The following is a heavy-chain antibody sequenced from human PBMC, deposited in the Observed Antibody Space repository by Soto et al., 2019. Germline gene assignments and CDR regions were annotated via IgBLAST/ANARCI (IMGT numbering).Heavy chain of an antibody. CDR3: ARVGLSYDFWSGQNFNWFDP. J-gene: IGHJ5*02. Sequence: PSETLSLTCTVSGGSISSGDYYWSWIRQPPGKGLEWIGYTYYSGSTYYNPSLKSRVTISVDTSKNQFSLKLSSVTAADTAVYYCARVGLSYDFWSGQNFNWFDPWGQGTLVTVSS. D-gene: IGHD3-3*01. V-gene: IGHV4-30-4*01. CDR2: TYYSGST. CDR1: GGSISSGDYY.